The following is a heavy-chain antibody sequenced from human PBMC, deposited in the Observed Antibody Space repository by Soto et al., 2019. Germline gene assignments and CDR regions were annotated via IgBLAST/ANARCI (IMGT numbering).Heavy chain of an antibody. CDR1: GSTFTNYV. V-gene: IGHV1-3*01. Sequence: VQFVQSGAEVKRPGASVKLSCKASGSTFTNYVIHWVRQAPGQGLEWMGWIFGGNGNTAYSQKFQGRATITRDTFASTAYMELSSLTSEDTAVYYCTREDFWGQGTLITVSS. CDR2: IFGGNGNT. CDR3: TREDF. J-gene: IGHJ4*02.